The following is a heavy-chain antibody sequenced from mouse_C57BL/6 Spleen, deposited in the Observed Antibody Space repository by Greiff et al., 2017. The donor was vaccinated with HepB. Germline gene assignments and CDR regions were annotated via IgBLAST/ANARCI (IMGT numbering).Heavy chain of an antibody. Sequence: EVKLMESGGGLVKPGGSLKLSCAASGFTFSDYGMHWVRQAPEKGLEWVAYISSGSSTIYYADTVKGRFTISRDNAKNTLFLQMTSLRSEDTAMYYCAREDYGFAYWGQGTLVTVSA. CDR3: AREDYGFAY. V-gene: IGHV5-17*01. J-gene: IGHJ3*01. D-gene: IGHD2-4*01. CDR1: GFTFSDYG. CDR2: ISSGSSTI.